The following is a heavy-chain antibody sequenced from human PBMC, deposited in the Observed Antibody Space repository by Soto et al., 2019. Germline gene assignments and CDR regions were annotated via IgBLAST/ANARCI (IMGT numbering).Heavy chain of an antibody. Sequence: EAQLVESGGGLVQPGGSLKLSCAVSGFTFSGSAMHWVRQASGKGLEWVGRIRSKANSYATAYAASVKGRFTISRDDSKNTAYLQLNSLKTEDTAVYYCTRGYGDYVRDYWGQGTLVIVSS. CDR3: TRGYGDYVRDY. CDR1: GFTFSGSA. CDR2: IRSKANSYAT. V-gene: IGHV3-73*01. D-gene: IGHD4-17*01. J-gene: IGHJ4*02.